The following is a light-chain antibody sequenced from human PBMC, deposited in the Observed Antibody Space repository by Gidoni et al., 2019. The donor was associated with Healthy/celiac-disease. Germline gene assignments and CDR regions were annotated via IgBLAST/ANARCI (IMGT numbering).Light chain of an antibody. CDR1: QSVLYSSNNKNY. V-gene: IGKV4-1*01. J-gene: IGKJ1*01. CDR3: QQYYSTFTWT. Sequence: DIVMTQSPDSLAVSLGGRATINCKSSQSVLYSSNNKNYLAWYQQKPGQPPKLLIYWASTRESGVPDRFSGSGSGTDFTLTISSLQAEDVAVYYCQQYYSTFTWTFGQGTKVEIK. CDR2: WAS.